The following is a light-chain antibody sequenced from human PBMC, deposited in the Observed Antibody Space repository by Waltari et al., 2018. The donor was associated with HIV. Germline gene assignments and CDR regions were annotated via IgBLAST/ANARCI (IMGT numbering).Light chain of an antibody. CDR3: CSYAGNYAWV. Sequence: QSALTQPRSVSGSPGQSVTISCTVTSSDVGGYNSVSWYPQHPGKAPQFMIYDVSKLPSGVPDRFTGSESGNTASLTISGLQAEDEADYYCCSYAGNYAWVFGGGTKLTVL. CDR2: DVS. V-gene: IGLV2-11*01. CDR1: SSDVGGYNS. J-gene: IGLJ3*02.